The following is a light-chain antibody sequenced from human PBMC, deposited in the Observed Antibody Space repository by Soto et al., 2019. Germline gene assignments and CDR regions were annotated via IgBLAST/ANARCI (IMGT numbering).Light chain of an antibody. V-gene: IGLV2-8*01. Sequence: QSALTQPPSASGSPGQSVTFSCIGTSSDVGAYNYVSWYQQHPGKAPKRMIYEVSKRPSGVPDRFSGSKSANTASLTVSGLQAEDEADYYCSSFAGSSNVIFGGGTKLTVL. CDR2: EVS. CDR1: SSDVGAYNY. J-gene: IGLJ2*01. CDR3: SSFAGSSNVI.